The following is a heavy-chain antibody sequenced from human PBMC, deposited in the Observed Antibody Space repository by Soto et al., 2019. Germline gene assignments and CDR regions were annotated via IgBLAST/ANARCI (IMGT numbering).Heavy chain of an antibody. J-gene: IGHJ6*02. CDR2: ISSSGSYI. CDR1: GFTFSSYS. Sequence: GGSLRLSCAASGFTFSSYSMNWVRQAPGKGLEWVSSISSSGSYIYYADSVQGRFTISRDNAKNSLYLQMNSLRAEDTAVYYCARAEGLLFYYYYGMDVWGQGTTVTVSS. V-gene: IGHV3-21*01. CDR3: ARAEGLLFYYYYGMDV. D-gene: IGHD3-3*01.